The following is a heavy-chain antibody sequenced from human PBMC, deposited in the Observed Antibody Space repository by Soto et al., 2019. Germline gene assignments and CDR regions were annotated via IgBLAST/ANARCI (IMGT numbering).Heavy chain of an antibody. Sequence: PGGSLRLSCAASGFTFSSYAMSWVRQAPGKGLEWVSAISGSGGSTYYADSVKGRFTISRDNSKNTLYLQMNSLRAEDTAVYYCANPGIRLTAAGTIFYYYGMDVWGQGTTVTVSS. D-gene: IGHD6-13*01. CDR3: ANPGIRLTAAGTIFYYYGMDV. J-gene: IGHJ6*02. V-gene: IGHV3-23*01. CDR2: ISGSGGST. CDR1: GFTFSSYA.